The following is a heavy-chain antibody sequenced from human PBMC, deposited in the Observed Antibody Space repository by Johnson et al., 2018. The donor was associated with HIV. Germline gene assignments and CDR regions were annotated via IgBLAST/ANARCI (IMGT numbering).Heavy chain of an antibody. CDR3: ARERDYYDSFWLDHDAFDI. D-gene: IGHD3-22*01. CDR2: TSYDGGHK. CDR1: GFTFSTYG. Sequence: QVQLVESGGGVVQPGRSLRLSCAASGFTFSTYGMHWVRQAPGKGLEWVAVTSYDGGHKYYADSVKGRLTISRENSKNTVYLQRNSLRAEDTAVYYCARERDYYDSFWLDHDAFDIWGQGTMVTVSS. J-gene: IGHJ3*02. V-gene: IGHV3-30*19.